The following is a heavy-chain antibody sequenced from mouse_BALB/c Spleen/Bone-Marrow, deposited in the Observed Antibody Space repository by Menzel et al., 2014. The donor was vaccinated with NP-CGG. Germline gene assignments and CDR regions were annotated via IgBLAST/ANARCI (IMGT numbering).Heavy chain of an antibody. J-gene: IGHJ4*01. CDR3: ARWFLSMDY. V-gene: IGHV1-14*01. CDR1: GYTFTSYV. CDR2: INPHNDGT. Sequence: LQIQQSGPELVKPEASVKMSCKASGYTFTSYVMHWVKQKPGQGLEWIGYINPHNDGTKYNEKFKGKATLTSDKSSSTAYMELSSLTSEDSAVYYCARWFLSMDYWGQGTSFPVTS. D-gene: IGHD2-2*01.